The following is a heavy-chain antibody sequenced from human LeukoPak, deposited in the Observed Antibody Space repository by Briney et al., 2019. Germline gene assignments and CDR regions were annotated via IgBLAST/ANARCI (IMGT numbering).Heavy chain of an antibody. CDR3: AKVGPPYDSSGYFDY. Sequence: PGGSLRLSCAASGFTFRSYAMSWVRQAPGKGLEWVSAISGSGGSKYYADSVKGRFTISRDNSKNTLYLQMNSLRAEDMAVYYCAKVGPPYDSSGYFDYWGQGTLVTVSS. D-gene: IGHD3-22*01. CDR1: GFTFRSYA. CDR2: ISGSGGSK. V-gene: IGHV3-23*01. J-gene: IGHJ4*02.